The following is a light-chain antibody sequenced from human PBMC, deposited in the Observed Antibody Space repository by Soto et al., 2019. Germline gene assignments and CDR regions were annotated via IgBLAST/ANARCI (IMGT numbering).Light chain of an antibody. J-gene: IGKJ1*01. V-gene: IGKV1-5*01. CDR3: QQYDKYWT. CDR2: DAF. Sequence: DIQMTQSPSTLSASVGDRVTITCRASQGINNWLAWYQQKPGKAPKLLIFDAFSLESGVPFRFSGSESGTEFTLTITSLQADDFATYYCQQYDKYWTFGQGTKVDIK. CDR1: QGINNW.